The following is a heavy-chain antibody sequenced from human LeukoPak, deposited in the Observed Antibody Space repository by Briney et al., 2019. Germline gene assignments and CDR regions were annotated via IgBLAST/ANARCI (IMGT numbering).Heavy chain of an antibody. J-gene: IGHJ3*02. CDR1: GFTFSSYA. Sequence: GGSLRLSCAASGFTFSSYAMHWVRQAPGKGLEWVAVISYDGSNKYYADSVKGRFTISRDNSKNTLYLQMNSLRAEDTAVYYCAREGGIVVANDAFDIWGQGTMVTVSS. V-gene: IGHV3-30-3*01. CDR2: ISYDGSNK. D-gene: IGHD3-22*01. CDR3: AREGGIVVANDAFDI.